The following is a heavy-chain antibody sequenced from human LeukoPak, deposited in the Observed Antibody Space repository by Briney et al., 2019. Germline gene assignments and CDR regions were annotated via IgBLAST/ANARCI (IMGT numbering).Heavy chain of an antibody. CDR1: GFTFSSYE. Sequence: PGGSLRLSCAASGFTFSSYEMNWVRQAPGKGLEWVSYISSSGSTIYYADSVKGRFTISRDNAKNSLYLQMNSLRAEDTAVYYCARGGGYDILTGYWYYYMDVWGKGTTVTISS. CDR3: ARGGGYDILTGYWYYYMDV. CDR2: ISSSGSTI. J-gene: IGHJ6*03. D-gene: IGHD3-9*01. V-gene: IGHV3-48*03.